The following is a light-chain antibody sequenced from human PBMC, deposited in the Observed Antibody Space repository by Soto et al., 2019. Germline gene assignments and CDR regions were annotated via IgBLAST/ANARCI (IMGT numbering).Light chain of an antibody. CDR1: QSVNNY. J-gene: IGKJ1*01. Sequence: SGLSQSPATLSLSPGERATLSCRASQSVNNYLAWYQQKPGQAPRLLIYDASNRATGIPARFSGSESGTEFTLTISSLQSEDFAVYYCQQYNNWPGGTFGQGTKVDI. CDR2: DAS. CDR3: QQYNNWPGGT. V-gene: IGKV3-11*01.